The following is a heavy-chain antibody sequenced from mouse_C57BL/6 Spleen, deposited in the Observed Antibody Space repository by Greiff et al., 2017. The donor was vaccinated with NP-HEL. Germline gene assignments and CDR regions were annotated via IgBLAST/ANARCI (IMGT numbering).Heavy chain of an antibody. CDR2: IDPSDSYT. CDR3: ARPHY. V-gene: IGHV1-50*01. CDR1: GYTFSSYW. J-gene: IGHJ2*01. Sequence: QVQLQQPGAELVKPGASVKLSCKASGYTFSSYWMQWVKQRPGQGLEWIGEIDPSDSYTNYNQKFKGKATLTVDTSSSTAYMQLSSLTSEDSAVYYCARPHYWGQGTTLTVSS.